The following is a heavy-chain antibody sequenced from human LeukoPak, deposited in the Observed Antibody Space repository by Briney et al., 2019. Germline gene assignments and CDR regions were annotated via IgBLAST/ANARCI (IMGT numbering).Heavy chain of an antibody. J-gene: IGHJ6*02. Sequence: PSETLSLTCTVSGGSISSSSYYWGWIRQPPGKGLEWIGYIFYSGSANYNPSLKSRVTISVDTSKNQFSLRVISVTAADTAVYYCARDKSYVSGNPRAGYSYYYYGMDLWGQGTTVTVSS. CDR1: GGSISSSSYY. D-gene: IGHD3-10*01. CDR2: IFYSGSA. CDR3: ARDKSYVSGNPRAGYSYYYYGMDL. V-gene: IGHV4-61*01.